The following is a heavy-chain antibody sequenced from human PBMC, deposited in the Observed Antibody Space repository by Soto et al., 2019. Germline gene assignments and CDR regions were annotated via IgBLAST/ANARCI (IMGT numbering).Heavy chain of an antibody. CDR2: MSPNGDNQ. V-gene: IGHV3-30-3*01. J-gene: IGHJ4*02. CDR3: ASGAAFYYDTSRY. D-gene: IGHD3-22*01. CDR1: GFSFSIHA. Sequence: QVELVESGGGVVQSGGSLRLSCAAPGFSFSIHALHWIRQAPGEGLEWVAVMSPNGDNQYYADSVKGRFTISRDTSKSTLSLQMTSLGPEDTAGYYCASGAAFYYDTSRYWGQGTLVTVSS.